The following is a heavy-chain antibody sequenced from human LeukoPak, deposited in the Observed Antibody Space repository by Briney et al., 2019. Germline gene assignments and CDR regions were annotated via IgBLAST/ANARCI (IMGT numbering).Heavy chain of an antibody. CDR3: ARVPTYTSYGPFDY. V-gene: IGHV3-30*04. J-gene: IGHJ4*02. CDR2: ISYDGSNK. D-gene: IGHD5-18*01. CDR1: GFTFSSYA. Sequence: TGRSLRLSCAASGFTFSSYAMHWVRQAPGKGLEGVAVISYDGSNKYYADSVKGRFTISRDNSKNTLYLQMNSLRAEDTAVYYCARVPTYTSYGPFDYWGQGTLVTVSS.